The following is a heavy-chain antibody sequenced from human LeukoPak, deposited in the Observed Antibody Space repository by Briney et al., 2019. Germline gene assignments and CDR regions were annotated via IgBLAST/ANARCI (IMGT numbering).Heavy chain of an antibody. CDR3: ARKAYSYGGFDY. CDR1: GFTFSSYE. J-gene: IGHJ4*02. CDR2: ISSSGSTI. V-gene: IGHV3-48*03. Sequence: GGSLRLSCAASGFTFSSYEMNWVRQAPGKGLEWVSYISSSGSTIYYADSVKGRFTISRDNAKNSLYLQMNSLRAEDTAVYYCARKAYSYGGFDYWGQGTLVTVSS. D-gene: IGHD5-18*01.